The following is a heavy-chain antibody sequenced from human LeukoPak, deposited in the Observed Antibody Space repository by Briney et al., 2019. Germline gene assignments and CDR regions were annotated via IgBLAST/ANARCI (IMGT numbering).Heavy chain of an antibody. CDR1: GFIFRNYS. CDR2: IGGSRNAI. J-gene: IGHJ4*02. Sequence: GGSLRLSCAASGFIFRNYSMNWVRQAPGKGLEWVSYIGGSRNAIYYADSVKGRFTISRDNAKNSLYLQMNGLRAEDTTVYYCARGARAGTPPHWGQGTLVTVSP. CDR3: ARGARAGTPPH. D-gene: IGHD4/OR15-4a*01. V-gene: IGHV3-48*01.